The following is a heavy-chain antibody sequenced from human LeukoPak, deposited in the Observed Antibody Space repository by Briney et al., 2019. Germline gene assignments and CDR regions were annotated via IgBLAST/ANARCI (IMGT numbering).Heavy chain of an antibody. CDR2: IRYDGSNK. Sequence: PGGCPRPSSAASGLTLSSDGMHSGRQAPRKGLGWGAVIRYDGSNKYYADSVKGRFTISRDNSKNTLYLQMNSLRAEDTAVYYCAKLVADSSSWYFLDYYYGMDVWGQGTTVTVSS. CDR1: GLTLSSDG. V-gene: IGHV3-30*02. D-gene: IGHD6-13*01. J-gene: IGHJ6*02. CDR3: AKLVADSSSWYFLDYYYGMDV.